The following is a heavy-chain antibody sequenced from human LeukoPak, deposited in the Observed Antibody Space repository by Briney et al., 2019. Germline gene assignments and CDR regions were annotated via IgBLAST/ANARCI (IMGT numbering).Heavy chain of an antibody. J-gene: IGHJ4*02. Sequence: GGSLRLSCAASGFTFSSYWMSWVRQAPGKGLEWVANIKQDGSEKYYVDSVKGRFTISRDNAKNSLYLQMNSLRAEDTAVYYCARGSLRYFDWLEDYWGQETLVTVSS. D-gene: IGHD3-9*01. CDR1: GFTFSSYW. V-gene: IGHV3-7*03. CDR3: ARGSLRYFDWLEDY. CDR2: IKQDGSEK.